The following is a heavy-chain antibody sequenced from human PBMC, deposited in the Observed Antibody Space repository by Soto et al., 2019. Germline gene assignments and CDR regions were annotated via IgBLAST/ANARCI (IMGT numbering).Heavy chain of an antibody. D-gene: IGHD3-10*01. Sequence: PGESLKISCKGSGNSSTNYWISWVRQMPGKGLEWMGMIDPSDSYTTYSPSFQGHVTISADKSMSTAYLQWSSLRASDTAMYYCASHRFGEFPFDYWGQGTLVTVSS. V-gene: IGHV5-10-1*01. J-gene: IGHJ4*02. CDR3: ASHRFGEFPFDY. CDR1: GNSSTNYW. CDR2: IDPSDSYT.